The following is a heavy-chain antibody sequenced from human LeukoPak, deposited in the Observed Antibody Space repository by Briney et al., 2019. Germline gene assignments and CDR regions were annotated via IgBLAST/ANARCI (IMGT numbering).Heavy chain of an antibody. V-gene: IGHV3-15*07. CDR3: ATDFYDST. D-gene: IGHD3-22*01. J-gene: IGHJ5*02. CDR2: IRSNSDGGTI. CDR1: GFTFSNAW. Sequence: KAGGSLRLSCATSGFTFSNAWMNWVRQAPGKGLEWVGRIRSNSDGGTIDYAAPVKGRFTLSRDDSKTTLYLQMNSLQTEDTAVYYCATDFYDSTWGQGTLVTVSP.